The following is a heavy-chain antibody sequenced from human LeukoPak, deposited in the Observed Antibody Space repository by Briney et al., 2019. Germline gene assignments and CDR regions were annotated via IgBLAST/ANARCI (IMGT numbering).Heavy chain of an antibody. D-gene: IGHD3-22*01. J-gene: IGHJ4*02. CDR3: AKVGRGYLSDSSGYYAFDS. Sequence: PGGSLRLSCTASGFTFSSYAMSWVRQAPGKGLECVSVISGSGGSTDYADSVKGRFTISRDNSKNTLYLQMNSLRAEDTAVYYCAKVGRGYLSDSSGYYAFDSWGQGTLVTVSS. CDR2: ISGSGGST. V-gene: IGHV3-23*01. CDR1: GFTFSSYA.